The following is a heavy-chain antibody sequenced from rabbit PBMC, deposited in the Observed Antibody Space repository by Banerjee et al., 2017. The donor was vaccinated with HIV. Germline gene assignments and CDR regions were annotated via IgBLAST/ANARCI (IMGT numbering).Heavy chain of an antibody. CDR2: IDNGDGST. CDR1: GFDFSSNA. D-gene: IGHD2-1*01. J-gene: IGHJ5*01. CDR3: ARYSYDDYTDDWLDL. V-gene: IGHV1S47*01. Sequence: QEQLVESGGGLVQPEGSLTLTCRASGFDFSSNAMCWVRQAPGKGPEWIACIDNGDGSTYYANWVNGRFTISRSTSLNTVDLKMTSLTAADTATYFCARYSYDDYTDDWLDLWGPGTLVTVS.